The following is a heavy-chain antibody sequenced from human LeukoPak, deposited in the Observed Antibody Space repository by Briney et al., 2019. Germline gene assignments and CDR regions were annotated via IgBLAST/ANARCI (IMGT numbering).Heavy chain of an antibody. CDR1: GYTFTGYY. V-gene: IGHV1-2*04. CDR3: ARAEVRGVIITEMNY. D-gene: IGHD3-10*01. CDR2: INPNSGGT. Sequence: ASVKVSCKASGYTFTGYYMHWVRQAPGQGLEWMGWINPNSGGTNYAQKFQGWVTMTRDTSISTAYMELSRLRSDDTAVYYCARAEVRGVIITEMNYWGQGTLVTVS. J-gene: IGHJ4*02.